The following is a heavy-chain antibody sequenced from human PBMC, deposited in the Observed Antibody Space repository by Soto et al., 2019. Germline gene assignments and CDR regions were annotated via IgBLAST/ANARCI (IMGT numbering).Heavy chain of an antibody. Sequence: QVHLVQSGAEVKKPGASVKVSCKASGYTFTNYGVTWVRQAPGQGLEWMGWISAYNGDTYYAQKIKGRVTMTTDTSTSTAYMELRSLRSDDTALYYCARDHGMDVWVQGTTVTVSS. J-gene: IGHJ6*02. CDR3: ARDHGMDV. V-gene: IGHV1-18*01. CDR1: GYTFTNYG. CDR2: ISAYNGDT.